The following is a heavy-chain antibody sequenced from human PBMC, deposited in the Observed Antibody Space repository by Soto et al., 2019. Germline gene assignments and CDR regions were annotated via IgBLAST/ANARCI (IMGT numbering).Heavy chain of an antibody. D-gene: IGHD3-10*01. V-gene: IGHV3-21*01. CDR2: ISSSNNYI. CDR1: GFTFSSNG. CDR3: ARVKVRSDYGSGSYYLDY. Sequence: EVQLVESGGGLVKPGGSLRLSCAASGFTFSSNGMNWVRQAPGKGLEWVSSISSSNNYIYYADSVKGRFTISRDNAKNSLYLQMNSLRAEDTAVYYCARVKVRSDYGSGSYYLDYWGQGTLVTVSS. J-gene: IGHJ4*02.